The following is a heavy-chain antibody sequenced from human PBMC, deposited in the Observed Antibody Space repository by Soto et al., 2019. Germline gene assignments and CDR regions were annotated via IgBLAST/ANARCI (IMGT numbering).Heavy chain of an antibody. CDR3: ARRRGSSGPLWFDP. CDR1: GYTFTSYD. CDR2: MNPHRGNT. Sequence: QVQLVQSGAEVKKPGASVKVSCKASGYTFTSYDINWVRQATGQGLEWMGWMNPHRGNTGYTQKFQGRVTMTGNTSISTAYTERSSLRSEDTAVYYCARRRGSSGPLWFDPWGQGTLVTVSS. J-gene: IGHJ5*02. D-gene: IGHD6-25*01. V-gene: IGHV1-8*01.